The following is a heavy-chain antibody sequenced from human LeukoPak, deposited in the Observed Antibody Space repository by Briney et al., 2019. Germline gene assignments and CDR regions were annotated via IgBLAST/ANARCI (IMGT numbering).Heavy chain of an antibody. J-gene: IGHJ4*02. V-gene: IGHV3-11*01. CDR2: ISSSGSTI. D-gene: IGHD6-13*01. CDR3: ARDRHSSSWYYVAGYDY. Sequence: PGGSLRLPCAASGFTFSDYYMSWIRQAPGKGLEWVSYISSSGSTIYYADSVKGRFTISRDNAKNSLYLQMNSLRAEDTAVYYCARDRHSSSWYYVAGYDYWGQGTLVTVSS. CDR1: GFTFSDYY.